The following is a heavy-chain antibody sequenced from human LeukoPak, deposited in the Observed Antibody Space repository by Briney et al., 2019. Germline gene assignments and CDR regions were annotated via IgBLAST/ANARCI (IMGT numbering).Heavy chain of an antibody. CDR2: IGSGGDA. CDR1: GFSFSTYD. CDR3: ARAVAGTDEIDS. J-gene: IGHJ4*02. Sequence: GGSLRLSCAGSGFSFSTYDMLWVRQAPGKGLEWVSAIGSGGDAYYAGSVKGRFTISRESAKNSFYLQMNSLNAGDTAVYFCARAVAGTDEIDSWGQGTLVTVSS. V-gene: IGHV3-13*01. D-gene: IGHD6-19*01.